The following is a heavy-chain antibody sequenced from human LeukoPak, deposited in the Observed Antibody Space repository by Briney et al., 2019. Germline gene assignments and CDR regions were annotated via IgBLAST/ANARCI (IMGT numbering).Heavy chain of an antibody. CDR3: ARDGDCTTTSCYSLYDYYGMDV. CDR2: ISVYNGNT. J-gene: IGHJ6*04. Sequence: ASVKVSCKASGYTFTNYGISWVRQAPGQGLEWMGWISVYNGNTNYAQKLQGRVTMTTDTSTSTAYIELRSLRSDDTAVYYCARDGDCTTTSCYSLYDYYGMDVWGKGTTVTVSS. V-gene: IGHV1-18*04. D-gene: IGHD2-2*01. CDR1: GYTFTNYG.